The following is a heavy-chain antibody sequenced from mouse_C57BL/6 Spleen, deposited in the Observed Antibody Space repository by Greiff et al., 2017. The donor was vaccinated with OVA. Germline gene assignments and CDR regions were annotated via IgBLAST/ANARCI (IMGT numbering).Heavy chain of an antibody. J-gene: IGHJ4*01. CDR1: GYSITSGYY. CDR3: ARDPAMDY. CDR2: ISYDGSN. Sequence: EVQLQQSGPGLVKPSQSLSLTCSVTGYSITSGYYWNWIRQFPGNKLEWMGYISYDGSNNYNPSLKNRIYITRDTSKNQFFLKLNSVTTEDTATYYCARDPAMDYWGQGTSVTVSS. V-gene: IGHV3-6*01.